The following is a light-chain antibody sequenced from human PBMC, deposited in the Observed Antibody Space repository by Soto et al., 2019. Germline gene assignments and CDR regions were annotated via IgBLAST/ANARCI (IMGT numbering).Light chain of an antibody. CDR1: TSNIGKNY. J-gene: IGLJ3*02. CDR2: NSS. CDR3: ATWDDSLGGPV. Sequence: QSVLTQPPSASGTPGQRVTISCSGHTSNIGKNYVYWYQQLPGTAPKLLIYNSSQRPSGVPDRFSASKSGTSASLAISGLRSKDEADYYCATWDDSLGGPVFGGGTKLTVL. V-gene: IGLV1-47*02.